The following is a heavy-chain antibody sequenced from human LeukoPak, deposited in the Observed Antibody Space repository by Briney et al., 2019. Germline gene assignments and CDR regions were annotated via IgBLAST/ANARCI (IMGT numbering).Heavy chain of an antibody. V-gene: IGHV3-21*01. CDR3: ARDPKRGYSGYDLDFQH. CDR1: GLTFSSYS. Sequence: GGSLRLSCAASGLTFSSYSMNWVRQAPGKGLEWVSSISSSSSYIYYADSVKGRFTISRDNAKNSLYLQMNSLRAEDTAVYYCARDPKRGYSGYDLDFQHWGQGTLVTVSS. D-gene: IGHD5-12*01. J-gene: IGHJ1*01. CDR2: ISSSSSYI.